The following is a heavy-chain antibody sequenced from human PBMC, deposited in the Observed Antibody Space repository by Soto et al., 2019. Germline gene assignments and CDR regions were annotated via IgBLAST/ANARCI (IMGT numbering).Heavy chain of an antibody. J-gene: IGHJ4*02. CDR3: VRGGTTAATIGDH. Sequence: EVLLVESGGGLVQSGGSLRLSCAASTSTFSRYGMNWVRQAPGKGLEWISSIPPSGVTIYYADSVRGRFTISRDNAKNSLFLQMNTLRDDDTAVYYCVRGGTTAATIGDHWGQGTLVTVSS. V-gene: IGHV3-48*02. CDR2: IPPSGVTI. CDR1: TSTFSRYG. D-gene: IGHD4-17*01.